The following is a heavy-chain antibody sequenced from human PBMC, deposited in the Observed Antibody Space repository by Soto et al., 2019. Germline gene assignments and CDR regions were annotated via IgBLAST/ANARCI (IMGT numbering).Heavy chain of an antibody. CDR2: IYSGGST. D-gene: IGHD2-2*01. V-gene: IGHV3-66*01. Sequence: QPGGSLRLSCAASGFTVSSNYMSWVRQAPGKGLEWVSVIYSGGSTYYADSVKGRFTISRDNSKNTLYLQMNSLRAEDTAVYYCARDRPTGKYCISTSCLGWFDPWGQGTLVTVSS. CDR1: GFTVSSNY. J-gene: IGHJ5*02. CDR3: ARDRPTGKYCISTSCLGWFDP.